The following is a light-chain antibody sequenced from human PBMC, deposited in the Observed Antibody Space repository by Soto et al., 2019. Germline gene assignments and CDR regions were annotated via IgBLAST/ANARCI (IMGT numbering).Light chain of an antibody. CDR1: QSISNY. Sequence: DIQVTQSPSSLSASVGDRVTITCRASQSISNYLNWYQQKPGKAPKVLIYDASSLQSGVPSRFSGSGSGTDFTLTISSLQPEDFATYYCQQSYTTPPWTFGQGTKVDI. CDR2: DAS. J-gene: IGKJ1*01. CDR3: QQSYTTPPWT. V-gene: IGKV1-39*01.